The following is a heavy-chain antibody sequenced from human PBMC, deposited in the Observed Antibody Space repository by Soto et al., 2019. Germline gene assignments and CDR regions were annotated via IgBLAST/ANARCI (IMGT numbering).Heavy chain of an antibody. CDR1: GYSFSNYW. J-gene: IGHJ4*02. CDR3: ARSRLIGMTWSFDF. D-gene: IGHD1-20*01. CDR2: IYPGDSDT. V-gene: IGHV5-51*01. Sequence: GESLKISCKVSGYSFSNYWIGWVRQMPGKGLAWMGIIYPGDSDTRYSPSFQGQVTISVDKSSNTAYLQWSSLKASDTARYYCARSRLIGMTWSFDFWGQGIQVTVSS.